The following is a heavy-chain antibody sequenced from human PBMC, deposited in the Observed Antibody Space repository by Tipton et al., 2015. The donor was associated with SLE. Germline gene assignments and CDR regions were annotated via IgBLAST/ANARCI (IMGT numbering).Heavy chain of an antibody. V-gene: IGHV3-30*02. CDR3: SAWLNY. J-gene: IGHJ4*02. D-gene: IGHD3-9*01. CDR2: TRYYGGLE. Sequence: SLRLSCVGSGFEFSAYGMHWVRQPPGKGLEWVAFTRYYGGLESYVDSVRGRFTISRDNAKNTLYLQMNSLGVEDSAVYYCSAWLNYWGQGTMVTVSS. CDR1: GFEFSAYG.